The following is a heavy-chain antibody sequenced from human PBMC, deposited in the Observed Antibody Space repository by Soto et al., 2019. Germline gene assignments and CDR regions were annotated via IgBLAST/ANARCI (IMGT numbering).Heavy chain of an antibody. CDR1: GFTFSSYS. J-gene: IGHJ5*02. Sequence: GSLRLSCAASGFTFSSYSMNWVRQAPGKGLEWVSSISSSSSYIYYADSVKGRFTISRDNAKNSLYLQMNSLRAEDTAVYYCARDLGGDYVEDWFDPWGQGTLVTVSS. CDR2: ISSSSSYI. D-gene: IGHD4-17*01. CDR3: ARDLGGDYVEDWFDP. V-gene: IGHV3-21*01.